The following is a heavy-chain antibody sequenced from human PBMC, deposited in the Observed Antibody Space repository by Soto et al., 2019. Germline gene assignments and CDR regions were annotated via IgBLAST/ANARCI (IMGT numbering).Heavy chain of an antibody. Sequence: GRSLRLSCAASGFTLSSLAMSRVRQAPGKGLEWVSAISGSGGSTYYADSVKGRFTISRDNSKNTLYLQMNSLRAEDTAVYYCAKDQGTYYDFWSGYPTLYYYYYMDVWGKGTTVTVPS. CDR1: GFTLSSLA. CDR3: AKDQGTYYDFWSGYPTLYYYYYMDV. J-gene: IGHJ6*03. CDR2: ISGSGGST. D-gene: IGHD3-3*01. V-gene: IGHV3-23*01.